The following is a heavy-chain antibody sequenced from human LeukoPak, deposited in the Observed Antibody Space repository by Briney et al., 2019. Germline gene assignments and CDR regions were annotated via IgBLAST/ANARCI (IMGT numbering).Heavy chain of an antibody. CDR2: MNPNSGNT. J-gene: IGHJ5*02. Sequence: GASVKVSCKASGYTFTRYDINWVRQATGQGLEWMAWMNPNSGNTGYAQKFQGRVTITRDNSTTTAYMELSSLRSDDTALYYCARSFNYGYGWFDPWAQGTLVTVSS. CDR3: ARSFNYGYGWFDP. CDR1: GYTFTRYD. V-gene: IGHV1-8*03. D-gene: IGHD5-12*01.